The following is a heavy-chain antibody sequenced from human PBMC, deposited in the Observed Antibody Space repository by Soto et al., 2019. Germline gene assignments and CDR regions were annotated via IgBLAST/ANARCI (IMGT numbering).Heavy chain of an antibody. CDR2: IYYSGST. Sequence: QVQLQESGPGLVKPSETLSLTCTVSGGSVSSGSYYWSWIRQPPGKGLEWIGYIYYSGSTNYNPSIKSRVTISVDTSKNPSSLKLSSVTAADTAVYYCARGIEGWYQGRYYYGMDVWGQGTTVTVSS. D-gene: IGHD6-19*01. CDR1: GGSVSSGSYY. J-gene: IGHJ6*02. V-gene: IGHV4-61*01. CDR3: ARGIEGWYQGRYYYGMDV.